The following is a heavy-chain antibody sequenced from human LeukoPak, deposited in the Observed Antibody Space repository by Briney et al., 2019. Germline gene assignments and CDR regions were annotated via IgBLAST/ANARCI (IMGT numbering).Heavy chain of an antibody. Sequence: ASVKVSCKASGGTFISYAISWVRQAPGQGLEWMGGIIPIFGTANYAQKFQGRVTITADESTSTAYMELSSLRSEDTAVYYCARSPYGDYVPDYWGQGTLVTVSS. D-gene: IGHD4-17*01. CDR2: IIPIFGTA. CDR1: GGTFISYA. CDR3: ARSPYGDYVPDY. J-gene: IGHJ4*02. V-gene: IGHV1-69*13.